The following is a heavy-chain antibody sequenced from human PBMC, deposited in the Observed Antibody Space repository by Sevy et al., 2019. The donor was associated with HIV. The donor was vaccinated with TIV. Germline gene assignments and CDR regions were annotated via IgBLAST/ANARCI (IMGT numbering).Heavy chain of an antibody. CDR2: ISYDGGDK. CDR1: GIPFSSYG. V-gene: IGHV3-30-3*01. CDR3: ARDTHYYDRSGYYPLLQD. J-gene: IGHJ4*02. D-gene: IGHD3-22*01. Sequence: GGSLRLSCAVSGIPFSSYGLHWVRQAPGKGLEWVALISYDGGDKYYADSVKGRFTISRDTSKNTLYLQMSSLRAEDKAVYYCARDTHYYDRSGYYPLLQDWGQGTLVTVSS.